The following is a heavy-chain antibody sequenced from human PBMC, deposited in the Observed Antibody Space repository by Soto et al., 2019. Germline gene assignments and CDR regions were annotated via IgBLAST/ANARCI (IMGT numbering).Heavy chain of an antibody. J-gene: IGHJ4*02. Sequence: QVQLVQSGAEVKKPGSSVKVSCKASGGTFSSYAISWVRQAPGQGLEWMGGIIPIFGTANYAQKFQGRVTITADESTSTAYMELSSLRSEDTAVYYCARDRLEKSYVWGSYRSYNINPFDYWGQGTLVTGSS. V-gene: IGHV1-69*01. CDR3: ARDRLEKSYVWGSYRSYNINPFDY. CDR1: GGTFSSYA. CDR2: IIPIFGTA. D-gene: IGHD3-16*02.